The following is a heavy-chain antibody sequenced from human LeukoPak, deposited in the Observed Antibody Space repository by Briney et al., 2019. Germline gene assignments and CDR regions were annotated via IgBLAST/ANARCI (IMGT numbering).Heavy chain of an antibody. CDR3: ARVKRYFASRYYYYYMDV. Sequence: SETLSLTCTVSGGSISSSSYYWGWIRQPPGKGLEWIGSIYYSGSTYYNPSLKSRVTISVDTSKNQFSLKLSSVTAADTAVYYCARVKRYFASRYYYYYMDVWGKGTTVTVSS. J-gene: IGHJ6*03. CDR1: GGSISSSSYY. CDR2: IYYSGST. D-gene: IGHD3-9*01. V-gene: IGHV4-39*07.